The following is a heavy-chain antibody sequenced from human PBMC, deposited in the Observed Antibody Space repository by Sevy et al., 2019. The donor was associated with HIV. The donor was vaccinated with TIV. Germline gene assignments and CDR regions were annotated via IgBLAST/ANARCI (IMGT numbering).Heavy chain of an antibody. V-gene: IGHV2-5*01. CDR1: GFSPSTSGVG. J-gene: IGHJ4*02. D-gene: IGHD4-17*01. Sequence: SGPTLVKPTQTLTLTCTFSGFSPSTSGVGVGWIRQPPGKALEWLALIYWNDDKRYSPSLKSRLTITKDTSKNQVVLTMTNMDPVNTATYYCAHGFGSTVTTSFDYWGQGTLVTVSS. CDR2: IYWNDDK. CDR3: AHGFGSTVTTSFDY.